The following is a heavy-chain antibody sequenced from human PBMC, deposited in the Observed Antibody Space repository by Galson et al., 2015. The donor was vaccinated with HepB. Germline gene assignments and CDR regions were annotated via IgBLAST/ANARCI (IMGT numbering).Heavy chain of an antibody. CDR2: ISGSGGST. D-gene: IGHD6-13*01. CDR3: AKCLSAAGIGY. V-gene: IGHV3-23*01. Sequence: SLRLSCAASGFTFSSYAMSWVRQAPGKGLEWVSAISGSGGSTYYADSVKGRFTFSRDNSKNTLYLQMNSLRAEDTAVYYCAKCLSAAGIGYWGQGTLVTVSS. CDR1: GFTFSSYA. J-gene: IGHJ4*02.